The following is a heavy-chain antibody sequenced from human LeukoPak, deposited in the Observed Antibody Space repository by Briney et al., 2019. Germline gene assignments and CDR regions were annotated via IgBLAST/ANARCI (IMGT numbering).Heavy chain of an antibody. CDR1: GYTFTDYY. CDR3: ARGEYESSGYRSEAFDI. J-gene: IGHJ3*02. D-gene: IGHD3-22*01. Sequence: ASVNVSFKSSGYTFTDYYLHWVRQAPRQGLEWMGWINPNSGATKYAQKFQGWVTMTRDTSISTAYMELGGLRSDVTAMYYCARGEYESSGYRSEAFDIWGQGTMVTASS. CDR2: INPNSGAT. V-gene: IGHV1-2*04.